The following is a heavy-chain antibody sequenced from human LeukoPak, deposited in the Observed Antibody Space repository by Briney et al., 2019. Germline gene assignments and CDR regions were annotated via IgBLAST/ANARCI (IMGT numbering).Heavy chain of an antibody. V-gene: IGHV4-30-2*01. CDR1: GGSISSGGYS. D-gene: IGHD3-10*01. J-gene: IGHJ4*02. CDR2: IYHSGST. Sequence: SQTLPLTCAVSGGSISSGGYSWSWIRQPPGKGLEWIGYIYHSGSTYYNPSLKSRVTISVDRSKNQFSLKLSSVTAADTAVYYCARVYGSGSYHFDYWGQGTLVTVSS. CDR3: ARVYGSGSYHFDY.